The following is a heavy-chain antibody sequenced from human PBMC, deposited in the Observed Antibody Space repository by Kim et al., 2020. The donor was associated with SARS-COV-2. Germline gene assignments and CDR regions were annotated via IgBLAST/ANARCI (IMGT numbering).Heavy chain of an antibody. CDR1: GFTFSSYA. CDR2: ISSDGSNE. CDR3: AREADGHIFDLFYDHYGLDV. V-gene: IGHV3-30*04. J-gene: IGHJ6*02. D-gene: IGHD3-9*01. Sequence: GGSLRLSCAVSGFTFSSYAMHWIRQAPGKGLEWVALISSDGSNEYYADSVKGRFTISRDNSKNTLCLQMNSLRAEDTAVYYCAREADGHIFDLFYDHYGLDVWGQGTTVTVSS.